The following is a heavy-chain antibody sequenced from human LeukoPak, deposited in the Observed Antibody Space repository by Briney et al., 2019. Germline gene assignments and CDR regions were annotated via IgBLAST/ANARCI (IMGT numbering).Heavy chain of an antibody. CDR3: ASGELRFLEWLFRR. CDR2: IYHSGST. CDR1: GYSISSGYY. Sequence: PSETLSLTCTVSGYSISSGYYWGWIRQPPGKGLGWIGSIYHSGSTYYNPSLKSRVTISVDTSKNQFSLKLSSVTAADTAVYYCASGELRFLEWLFRRWGQGTLVTVSS. J-gene: IGHJ4*02. V-gene: IGHV4-38-2*02. D-gene: IGHD3-3*01.